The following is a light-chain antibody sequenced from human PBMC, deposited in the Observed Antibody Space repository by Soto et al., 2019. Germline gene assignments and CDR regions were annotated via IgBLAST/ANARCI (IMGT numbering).Light chain of an antibody. Sequence: QSVLTQPASVAGSPGQSIAISCTGTSSDVGGYNYVSWYQQHPGKAPKLIIYDVSNRPSGVSNRFSGSKSGNAASLTISGLQAEDEADYHCSSYTSNSLYVFGTGTKVTVL. J-gene: IGLJ1*01. V-gene: IGLV2-14*01. CDR1: SSDVGGYNY. CDR3: SSYTSNSLYV. CDR2: DVS.